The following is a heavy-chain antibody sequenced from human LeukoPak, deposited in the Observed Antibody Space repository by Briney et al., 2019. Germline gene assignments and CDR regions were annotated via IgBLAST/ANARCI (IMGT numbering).Heavy chain of an antibody. CDR1: GYSISSAYY. Sequence: PSETLSLTCAVSGYSISSAYYWGWIRRPPGKGLEWIGSIYHSGRTFYNPSLKSRVTISIDTSRNQFSLKLTSVTAADTAVYYCARGRNYDFWSSYYCFDYWGQGTLVTVSS. CDR2: IYHSGRT. J-gene: IGHJ4*02. CDR3: ARGRNYDFWSSYYCFDY. D-gene: IGHD3-3*01. V-gene: IGHV4-38-2*01.